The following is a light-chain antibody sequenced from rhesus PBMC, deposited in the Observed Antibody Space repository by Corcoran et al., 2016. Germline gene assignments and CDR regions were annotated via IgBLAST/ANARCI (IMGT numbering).Light chain of an antibody. CDR3: QQYSNWTRA. J-gene: IGKJ1*01. V-gene: IGKV3-42*03. CDR1: QSVSSS. CDR2: GAL. Sequence: EIVMTQSPATLSLSPGERATLSCRASQSVSSSLAWYQQKPGRAPRLLIYGALSRATGIPDSFSGSGSGTEFTLTLSGLEPEDFAVYYCQQYSNWTRAFGQGTKVEI.